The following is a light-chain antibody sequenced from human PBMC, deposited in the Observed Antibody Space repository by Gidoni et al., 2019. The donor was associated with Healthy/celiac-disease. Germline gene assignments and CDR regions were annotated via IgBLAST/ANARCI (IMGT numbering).Light chain of an antibody. CDR1: SSDVGGYNY. CDR3: SSYAGSSYV. CDR2: EVS. Sequence: QSALTQPPSASGPLGQSVTISCTGTSSDVGGYNYVSWYQQHPGKAPKLMIYEVSKRPSGVPDRFSGSKSGNTASLTVSGLQAEDEADYYCSSYAGSSYVFGTGTKVTVL. J-gene: IGLJ1*01. V-gene: IGLV2-8*01.